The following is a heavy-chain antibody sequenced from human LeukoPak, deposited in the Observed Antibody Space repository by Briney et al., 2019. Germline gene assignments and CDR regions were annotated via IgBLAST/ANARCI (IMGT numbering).Heavy chain of an antibody. CDR3: ARYGSGSYYLRDFDY. V-gene: IGHV1-2*02. CDR1: VYTFTCYY. CDR2: INPNSGGT. Sequence: ASVKVSCKASVYTFTCYYIHWVRQAPGQGLEWMGWINPNSGGTNYAQKFQGRVTMTRDTSISTAYMELSRLRSDDTAVCYCARYGSGSYYLRDFDYWGQGTLVTVSS. D-gene: IGHD3-10*01. J-gene: IGHJ4*02.